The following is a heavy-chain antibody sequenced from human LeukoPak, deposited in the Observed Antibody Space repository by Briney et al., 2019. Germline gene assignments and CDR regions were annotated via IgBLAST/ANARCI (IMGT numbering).Heavy chain of an antibody. CDR3: VRKNRDFNAAFDI. CDR1: GFTFSNYW. CDR2: INHEGRQK. Sequence: TGGSLRLSCEASGFTFSNYWMSWVRQAPGKGLEWVANINHEGRQKWDVDSVKGRFTISRDNTKNSLYLQMFSLRAEDTAVYYCVRKNRDFNAAFDIWGQGTVVTVSS. J-gene: IGHJ3*02. D-gene: IGHD1-14*01. V-gene: IGHV3-7*01.